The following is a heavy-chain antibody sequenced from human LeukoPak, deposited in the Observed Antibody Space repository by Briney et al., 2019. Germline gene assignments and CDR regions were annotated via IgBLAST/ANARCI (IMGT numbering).Heavy chain of an antibody. CDR3: AKASSPSYYDSNFDY. Sequence: GGSLRLSCAASGFTFDDYAMHWVRQAPGKGLEWVSGISWNSGSIGYADSVKGRFTISRDNAKNSLYLQMNSLRAEGTALYYCAKASSPSYYDSNFDYWGQGTLVTVSS. D-gene: IGHD3-22*01. J-gene: IGHJ4*02. CDR1: GFTFDDYA. CDR2: ISWNSGSI. V-gene: IGHV3-9*01.